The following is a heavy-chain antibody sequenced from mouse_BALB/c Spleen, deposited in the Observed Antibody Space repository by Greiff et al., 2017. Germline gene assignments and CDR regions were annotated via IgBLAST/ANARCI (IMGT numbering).Heavy chain of an antibody. CDR2: ISSGGST. CDR1: GFTFSSYA. D-gene: IGHD2-2*01. V-gene: IGHV5-6-5*01. CDR3: ARGEGIYYGYDDWYFDV. Sequence: EVQLVESGGGLVKPGGSLKLSCAASGFTFSSYAMSWVRQTPEKRLEWVASISSGGSTYYPDSVKGRFTISRDNARNILYLQMSSLRSEDTAMYYCARGEGIYYGYDDWYFDVWGAGTTVTVSS. J-gene: IGHJ1*01.